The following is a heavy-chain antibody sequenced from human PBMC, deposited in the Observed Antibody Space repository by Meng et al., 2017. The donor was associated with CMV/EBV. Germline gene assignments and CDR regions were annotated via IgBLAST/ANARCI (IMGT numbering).Heavy chain of an antibody. Sequence: SETLSLTCTVSGGSISSSSYYWGWIRQPPGKGLEWIGSIYYSGSTYYNPSLKSRVTISVDTSKNQFSLKLSSVTAADTAVYYCARDQYSSLRRTGFDPWGQGTLVTVSS. J-gene: IGHJ5*02. CDR1: GGSISSSSYY. D-gene: IGHD6-6*01. CDR3: ARDQYSSLRRTGFDP. CDR2: IYYSGST. V-gene: IGHV4-39*02.